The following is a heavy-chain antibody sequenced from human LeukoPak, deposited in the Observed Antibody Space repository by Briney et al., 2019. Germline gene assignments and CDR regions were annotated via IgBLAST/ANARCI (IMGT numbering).Heavy chain of an antibody. J-gene: IGHJ3*02. D-gene: IGHD6-13*01. CDR1: GYTFTSYG. CDR3: ASTRAAAGTGYAFDI. CDR2: ISAYNGNT. V-gene: IGHV1-18*01. Sequence: ASVKVSCKASGYTFTSYGISWVRQAPGQGLEWMGWISAYNGNTNYAQKLQGRVTMTTDTSTSTAYTELRSLRSDDTAVYYCASTRAAAGTGYAFDIWGQGTMVTVSS.